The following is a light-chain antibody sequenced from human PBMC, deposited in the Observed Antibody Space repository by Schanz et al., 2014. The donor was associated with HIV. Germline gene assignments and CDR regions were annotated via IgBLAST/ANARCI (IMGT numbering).Light chain of an antibody. CDR1: QSVSSNY. J-gene: IGKJ5*01. V-gene: IGKV3D-20*02. Sequence: EIVLTQSPGTLSLSPGERATLSCRASQSVSSNYLAWYQQKPGQGPRLLIYGASSRATGIPDRFSGSGSGTDFTLTISSLEPEDFAVYYCQQRSNYITFGQGTRLEIK. CDR3: QQRSNYIT. CDR2: GAS.